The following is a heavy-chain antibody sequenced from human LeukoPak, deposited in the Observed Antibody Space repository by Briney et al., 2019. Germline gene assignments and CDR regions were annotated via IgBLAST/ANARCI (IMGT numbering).Heavy chain of an antibody. D-gene: IGHD3-22*01. J-gene: IGHJ5*02. CDR3: TGTYYYDSSGYYYDWFDP. V-gene: IGHV3-21*01. CDR2: ISSSSSYI. Sequence: PGGSLRLSCAASGFTFSSYSMNGVRQAPGKGLEWVSSISSSSSYIYYADSVKGRFTISRDNAKDSLYLQMNSLRAEDTAVYYCTGTYYYDSSGYYYDWFDPWGQGTLVTVSP. CDR1: GFTFSSYS.